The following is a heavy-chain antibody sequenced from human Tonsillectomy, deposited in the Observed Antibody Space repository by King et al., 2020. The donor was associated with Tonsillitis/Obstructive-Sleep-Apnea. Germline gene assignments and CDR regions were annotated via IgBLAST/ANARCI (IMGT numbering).Heavy chain of an antibody. CDR1: GGTLSSYA. J-gene: IGHJ3*02. CDR2: IIPIFGPA. Sequence: LVTSGAEVKTPGSSGKVSCKASGGTLSSYAISWVRQATGQGLEWMGGIIPIFGPANYAKKFQGRVTITADESTSTAYMELSSLRSEDTAVYYCARPSYYYGSGIHGAFDIWGQGTMVTVSS. CDR3: ARPSYYYGSGIHGAFDI. V-gene: IGHV1-69*01. D-gene: IGHD3-10*01.